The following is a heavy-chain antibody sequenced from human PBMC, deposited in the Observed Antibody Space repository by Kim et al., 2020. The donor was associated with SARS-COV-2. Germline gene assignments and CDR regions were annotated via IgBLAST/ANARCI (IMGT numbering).Heavy chain of an antibody. CDR3: AKIRGSPTPTFDY. J-gene: IGHJ4*02. V-gene: IGHV3-23*01. CDR2: ISGSGGST. CDR1: GFTFSSYA. D-gene: IGHD1-26*01. Sequence: GGSLRLSFAASGFTFSSYAMSWVRQAPGKGLEWVSAISGSGGSTYYADSVKGRFTISRDNSKNTLYLQINSLRAEDTAVYYCAKIRGSPTPTFDYWGQGTLVTVSS.